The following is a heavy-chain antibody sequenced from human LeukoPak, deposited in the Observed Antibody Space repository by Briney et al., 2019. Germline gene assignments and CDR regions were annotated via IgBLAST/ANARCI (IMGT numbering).Heavy chain of an antibody. J-gene: IGHJ4*02. Sequence: ASVKVSCKASGYTFTGYYMHWVRQAPGQGLEWMGRINPNSGGTNYAQKFQGRVTMTRDTSISTAYMELSRLRSDDTAVYYCARSPFIVVVTDRFDYWGQGTLSPSPQ. CDR3: ARSPFIVVVTDRFDY. CDR2: INPNSGGT. V-gene: IGHV1-2*06. D-gene: IGHD2-21*02. CDR1: GYTFTGYY.